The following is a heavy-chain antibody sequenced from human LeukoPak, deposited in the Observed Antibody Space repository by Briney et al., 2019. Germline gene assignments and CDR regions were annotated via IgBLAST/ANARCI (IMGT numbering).Heavy chain of an antibody. J-gene: IGHJ4*02. CDR1: GYTFNIYW. CDR3: ARRNFDWSYFDY. CDR2: IYPGDSDT. D-gene: IGHD3-9*01. V-gene: IGHV5-51*01. Sequence: GESLKISCQDSGYTFNIYWIGWVRQKPGKGLEWMGIIYPGDSDTRYSPSFQGQVTISADKSISTAYLQWSGLKASDTAIYYCARRNFDWSYFDYWGQGTLVTVSS.